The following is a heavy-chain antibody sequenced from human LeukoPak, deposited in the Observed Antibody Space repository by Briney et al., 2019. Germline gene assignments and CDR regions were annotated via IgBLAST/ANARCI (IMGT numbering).Heavy chain of an antibody. CDR3: AKDLRGTLSSRGPFEY. CDR2: ISGNGDIT. Sequence: PGGSLSLSCAASGFTFSSYAMSWVRQAPEQGLEWVSAISGNGDITYYADTVKGRFSGSRDNSKNTLYLQLNSLRAEDTAVYYCAKDLRGTLSSRGPFEYWGQGTLVTVSS. V-gene: IGHV3-23*01. D-gene: IGHD1-1*01. CDR1: GFTFSSYA. J-gene: IGHJ4*02.